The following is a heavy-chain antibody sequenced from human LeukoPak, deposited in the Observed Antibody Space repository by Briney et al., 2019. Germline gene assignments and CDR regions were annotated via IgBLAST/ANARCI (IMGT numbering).Heavy chain of an antibody. CDR3: ARDRRGAYGDYATSY. CDR2: IYYSGST. CDR1: GGSISSYY. V-gene: IGHV4-59*01. Sequence: SETLSLTCTVSGGSISSYYWSWIRQPPGKGLEWIGYIYYSGSTNYNPSLKSRVTISVDTSKNQFSLKLSSVTAADTAVYYCARDRRGAYGDYATSYWGQGTLVTVSS. J-gene: IGHJ4*02. D-gene: IGHD4-17*01.